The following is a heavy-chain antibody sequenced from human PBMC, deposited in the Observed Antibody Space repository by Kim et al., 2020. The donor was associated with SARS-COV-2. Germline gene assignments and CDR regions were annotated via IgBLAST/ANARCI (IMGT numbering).Heavy chain of an antibody. CDR3: ARDGFYDSSGYYPDFDY. D-gene: IGHD3-22*01. Sequence: VHGRYTNSQDNSKNTLDLQMNSLRAEDTAVYYCARDGFYDSSGYYPDFDYWGQGTLVTVSS. V-gene: IGHV3-30*01. J-gene: IGHJ4*02.